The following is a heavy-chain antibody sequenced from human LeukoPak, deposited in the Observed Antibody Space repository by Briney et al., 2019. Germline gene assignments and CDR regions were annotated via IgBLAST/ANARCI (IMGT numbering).Heavy chain of an antibody. CDR1: GYSISRGYH. D-gene: IGHD1-1*01. CDR2: IHHSGST. Sequence: SETLSLTCAVSGYSISRGYHWNWIRQPPGKGLEWIGSIHHSGSTYYNPSLKSRVTISVDTSKNQFSLKLSSVTAADTAVYYCARIDWNPDYWGQGTLVTVSS. CDR3: ARIDWNPDY. V-gene: IGHV4-38-2*01. J-gene: IGHJ4*02.